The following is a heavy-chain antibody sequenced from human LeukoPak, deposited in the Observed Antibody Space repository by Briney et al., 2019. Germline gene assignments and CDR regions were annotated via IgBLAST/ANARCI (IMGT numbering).Heavy chain of an antibody. CDR2: INPNSGGT. V-gene: IGHV1-2*04. Sequence: GASAKVSCKASGYTFTGYYMHWVRQAPGQGLEWMGWINPNSGGTNYAQKFQGWVTMTRDTSISTAYMELSRLRSDDTAVYYCARELRYDNSDSGAFWGQGTVVTVSS. CDR3: ARELRYDNSDSGAF. CDR1: GYTFTGYY. D-gene: IGHD3-22*01. J-gene: IGHJ3*01.